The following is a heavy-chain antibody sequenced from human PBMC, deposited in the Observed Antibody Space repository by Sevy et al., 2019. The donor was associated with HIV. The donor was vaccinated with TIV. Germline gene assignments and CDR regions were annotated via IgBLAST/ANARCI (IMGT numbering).Heavy chain of an antibody. V-gene: IGHV1-2*02. J-gene: IGHJ5*02. D-gene: IGHD3-3*01. CDR1: GNTFTAYY. CDR3: ALGTIFEPNYFDP. CDR2: INPNSGAT. Sequence: ASVKVSCRASGNTFTAYYVHWVRQAPGQALEWMGWINPNSGATKYAQKFQGRVTMTRDTSFSAVYMDLSRLTSADTAVYYCALGTIFEPNYFDPWGQGTLVTVSS.